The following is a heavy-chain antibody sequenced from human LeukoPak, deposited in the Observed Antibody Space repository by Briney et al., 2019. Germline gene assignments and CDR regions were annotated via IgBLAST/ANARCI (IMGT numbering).Heavy chain of an antibody. V-gene: IGHV4-34*01. J-gene: IGHJ6*02. Sequence: SETLSLTCAVYGGSFSGYYWRWIRQPPGKGLEWIGEINHSGSTNYNPSLKSRVTISVDTSKNQFSLKLSSVTAADTAVYYCARGKQLWLKDYYYGMDVWGQGTTVTVSS. CDR3: ARGKQLWLKDYYYGMDV. CDR1: GGSFSGYY. D-gene: IGHD5-18*01. CDR2: INHSGST.